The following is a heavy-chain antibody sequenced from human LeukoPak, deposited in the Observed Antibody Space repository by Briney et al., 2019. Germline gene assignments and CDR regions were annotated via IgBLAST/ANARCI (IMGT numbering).Heavy chain of an antibody. CDR1: GYSFTSYW. CDR2: IYPGDSDT. CDR3: ARQGIGDGYNLANYFDY. Sequence: GESLKISCKGSGYSFTSYWIGWVRQMPGKGLEWMGIIYPGDSDTRYSPSFQGQVTISADKSISTAYLQWSSLKASDTVMYYCARQGIGDGYNLANYFDYWGQGTLVTVSS. V-gene: IGHV5-51*01. D-gene: IGHD5-24*01. J-gene: IGHJ4*02.